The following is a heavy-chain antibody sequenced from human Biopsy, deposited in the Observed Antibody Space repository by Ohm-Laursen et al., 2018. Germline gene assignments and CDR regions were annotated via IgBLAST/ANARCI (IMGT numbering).Heavy chain of an antibody. J-gene: IGHJ2*01. D-gene: IGHD3-22*01. Sequence: GTLSLTCTVSGDSISSYYWSWIRQPPGKGLQWIGYVYYTGSTDYNPSLQSRVTISVDTSKNHFSLRLRSVTPADTAIYYCARDRGYYSDRTVPGYFNLWGRGTLVTVSS. CDR1: GDSISSYY. CDR3: ARDRGYYSDRTVPGYFNL. CDR2: VYYTGST. V-gene: IGHV4-59*01.